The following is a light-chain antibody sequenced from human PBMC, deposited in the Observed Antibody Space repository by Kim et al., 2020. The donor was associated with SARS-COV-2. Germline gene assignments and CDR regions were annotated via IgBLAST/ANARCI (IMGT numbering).Light chain of an antibody. CDR1: SGINVGTYR. Sequence: QPVLTQPSSLSASPGASASLTCTLRSGINVGTYRIYWYQQKTGSPPQYLLRYKSDSDNQKGSGVPSRFSGSKDASANAGILLISGLQSEDEADYYCMIWHNSAFVFGTGTKVTVL. J-gene: IGLJ1*01. CDR3: MIWHNSAFV. CDR2: YKSDSDN. V-gene: IGLV5-45*02.